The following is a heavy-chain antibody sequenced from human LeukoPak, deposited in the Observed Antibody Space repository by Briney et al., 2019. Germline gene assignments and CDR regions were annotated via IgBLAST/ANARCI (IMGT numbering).Heavy chain of an antibody. CDR2: INPNSAGT. Sequence: GASVKVSCKASGYTFNSYYIHWVRQGPGQGLEWMGWINPNSAGTKYVQQFQGRVTMTRDTSISTAYLELTSLRSDDTAVYYCAKPRAGDRDAFDIWGQGTMVSVSS. CDR1: GYTFNSYY. CDR3: AKPRAGDRDAFDI. D-gene: IGHD2-21*02. J-gene: IGHJ3*02. V-gene: IGHV1-2*02.